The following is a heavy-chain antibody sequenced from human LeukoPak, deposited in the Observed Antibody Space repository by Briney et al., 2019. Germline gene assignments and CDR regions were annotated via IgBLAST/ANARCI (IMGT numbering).Heavy chain of an antibody. CDR2: ISNDGGGT. Sequence: GGPLRLSCAASGFIFNNYGLIWVRKAPGKGLEWVSAISNDGGGTTYADFVKGRFTISRDNSKNTLFLQMNSLRAEDTALYYCAKGSRGYVADLWGQGTLVTVSS. CDR3: AKGSRGYVADL. J-gene: IGHJ5*02. CDR1: GFIFNNYG. D-gene: IGHD3-22*01. V-gene: IGHV3-23*01.